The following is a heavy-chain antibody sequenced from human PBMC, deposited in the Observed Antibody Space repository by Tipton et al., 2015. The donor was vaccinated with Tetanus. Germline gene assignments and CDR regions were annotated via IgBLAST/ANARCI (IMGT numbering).Heavy chain of an antibody. CDR1: GGSISSSSYY. J-gene: IGHJ5*02. D-gene: IGHD3-22*01. CDR3: ARQGRGIVVVPDWFDP. Sequence: LRLSCTVSGGSISSSSYYWGWIRQPPGKGLEWIGSIYYSGSTYYNPSLKSRVTISVDTSKNQFSLKLSSVTAADTAVYYCARQGRGIVVVPDWFDPWGQGTLVTVSS. V-gene: IGHV4-39*01. CDR2: IYYSGST.